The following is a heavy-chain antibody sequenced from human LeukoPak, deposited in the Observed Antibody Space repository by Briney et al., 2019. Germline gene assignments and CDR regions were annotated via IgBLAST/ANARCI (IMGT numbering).Heavy chain of an antibody. CDR3: ARESKPWDSSSD. Sequence: GASVKLSCNSSGYSVTSCYMHWVRQAQGHGLGWVGWISAYNGNTNYAQKLQGRGTMTTDTSTSTTYMVLRSLRTDDAAVYYCARESKPWDSSSDWGHGTLVTVSS. CDR2: ISAYNGNT. CDR1: GYSVTSCY. D-gene: IGHD3-22*01. V-gene: IGHV1-18*04. J-gene: IGHJ4*03.